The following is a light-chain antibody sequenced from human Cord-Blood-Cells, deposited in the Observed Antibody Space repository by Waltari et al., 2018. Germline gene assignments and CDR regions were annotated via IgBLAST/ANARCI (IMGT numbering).Light chain of an antibody. J-gene: IGLJ1*01. CDR2: EGS. CDR3: CSYAGSSTYV. V-gene: IGLV2-23*01. CDR1: SSDFGSYNL. Sequence: QSALTQPASVSGPPGQSITISCTGTSSDFGSYNLVSWYQQHPGKAPKLMIYEGSKRPSGVSNRFSGSKSGNTASLTISGLQAEDEADYYCCSYAGSSTYVFGTGTKVTVL.